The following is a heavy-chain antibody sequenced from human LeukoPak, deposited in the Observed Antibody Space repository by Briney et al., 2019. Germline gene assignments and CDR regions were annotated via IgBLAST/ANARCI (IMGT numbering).Heavy chain of an antibody. V-gene: IGHV3-30-3*01. Sequence: GGSLRLSCAASGFTFSSYAMHWFRQAPGKGLEWVAVISYDGSNKYYADSVKGRFTISRDNSKNTLYLQMNSLRAEDTAVYYCARAAYHYGMDVWGQGTTVTVSS. CDR3: ARAAYHYGMDV. J-gene: IGHJ6*02. CDR1: GFTFSSYA. CDR2: ISYDGSNK.